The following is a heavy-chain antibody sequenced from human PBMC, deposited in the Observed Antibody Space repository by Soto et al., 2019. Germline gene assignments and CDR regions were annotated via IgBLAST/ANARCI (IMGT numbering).Heavy chain of an antibody. D-gene: IGHD3-22*01. CDR2: INHSGST. Sequence: SETLSLTCAVYGGSFSGYYWSWIRQHPGKGLEGIGEINHSGSTNYNPSLKSRVTISVDTSKNQFSLKLSSVTAADTAVYSCARAGVVVRTSAFDIWGQGPMVTVSS. CDR1: GGSFSGYY. J-gene: IGHJ3*02. CDR3: ARAGVVVRTSAFDI. V-gene: IGHV4-34*01.